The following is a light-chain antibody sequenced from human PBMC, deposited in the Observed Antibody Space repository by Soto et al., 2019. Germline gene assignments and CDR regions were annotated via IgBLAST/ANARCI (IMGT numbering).Light chain of an antibody. J-gene: IGLJ1*01. CDR3: CSYTSNSAFV. Sequence: QSALTQPASVSGSPGQSITISCTGTSSDVGGYNYVSWYQQHPGKAPKLMIYDVSSRPSGVSNRFSGSKSGNTASLTISGLQAEDEADYYCCSYTSNSAFVFGTGTKVTVL. CDR2: DVS. CDR1: SSDVGGYNY. V-gene: IGLV2-14*01.